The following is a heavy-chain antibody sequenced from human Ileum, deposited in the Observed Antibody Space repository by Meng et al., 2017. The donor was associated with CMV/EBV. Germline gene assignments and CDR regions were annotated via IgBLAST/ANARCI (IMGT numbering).Heavy chain of an antibody. CDR2: IRYDGSDK. CDR1: GFTFSSYG. D-gene: IGHD5-12*01. V-gene: IGHV3-30*02. Sequence: SGFTFSSYGMHWVRQAPGKGLEWVAFIRYDGSDKYYADSVKGRFTVSRDNSKNTLYLQLNSLRAEDTAVYYCAKDLYRYSGYDAIDYWGQGTLVTVSS. J-gene: IGHJ4*02. CDR3: AKDLYRYSGYDAIDY.